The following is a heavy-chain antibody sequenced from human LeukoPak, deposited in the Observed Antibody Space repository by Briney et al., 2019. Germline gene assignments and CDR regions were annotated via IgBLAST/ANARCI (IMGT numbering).Heavy chain of an antibody. J-gene: IGHJ5*02. CDR2: ISAYNGNT. CDR1: GYTFTDYY. D-gene: IGHD3-10*01. V-gene: IGHV1-18*04. CDR3: ARDLTMVRGARYRPYNWFDA. Sequence: ASVKVSCKASGYTFTDYYMHWVRQAPGQGLEWMGWISAYNGNTNYAQKLQGRVTMTTDTSTSTAYMELRSLRSEDTAVYYCARDLTMVRGARYRPYNWFDAWGQGTLVTVSP.